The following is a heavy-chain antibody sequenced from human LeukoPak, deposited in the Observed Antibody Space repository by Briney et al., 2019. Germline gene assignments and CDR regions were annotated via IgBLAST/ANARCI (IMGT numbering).Heavy chain of an antibody. J-gene: IGHJ4*02. Sequence: ASVKVSCKASGGTFSGYAITWVRQAPGQGLEWMGRIIPIFGTTNYAQKLQGRVTITTDESTSTAYMELSSLRSEDTAVYYCAKDYYDSSGYFDYWGQGTLVTVSS. V-gene: IGHV1-69*05. CDR3: AKDYYDSSGYFDY. CDR1: GGTFSGYA. CDR2: IIPIFGTT. D-gene: IGHD3-22*01.